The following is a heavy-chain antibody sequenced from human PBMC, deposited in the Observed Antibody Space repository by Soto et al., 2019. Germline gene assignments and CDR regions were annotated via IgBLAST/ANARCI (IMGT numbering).Heavy chain of an antibody. Sequence: ASVKVSCKASGYTFTSYGISWVRQAPGQGLEWMGWISAYNGNTNYAQKLQGRVTMTTDTSTSTAYMELRSLRSDDTAVYYRARYDSSGYYFDYWGQGTLVTVSS. CDR1: GYTFTSYG. CDR2: ISAYNGNT. V-gene: IGHV1-18*01. D-gene: IGHD3-22*01. J-gene: IGHJ4*02. CDR3: ARYDSSGYYFDY.